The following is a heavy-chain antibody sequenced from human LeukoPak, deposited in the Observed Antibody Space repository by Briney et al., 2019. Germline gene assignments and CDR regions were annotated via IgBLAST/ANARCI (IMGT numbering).Heavy chain of an antibody. V-gene: IGHV3-30-3*01. J-gene: IGHJ4*02. CDR1: GFTFSSYA. CDR2: ISYDGSNK. D-gene: IGHD1-26*01. CDR3: ARDPLLSDMGYYFDY. Sequence: GRSLRLSCAASGFTFSSYAMHWVRQAPGKGLEWVAVISYDGSNKYYADSVKGRFTISRDNSKNTLYLQMNSLRAEDTAVYYCARDPLLSDMGYYFDYWGQGTLVTVSS.